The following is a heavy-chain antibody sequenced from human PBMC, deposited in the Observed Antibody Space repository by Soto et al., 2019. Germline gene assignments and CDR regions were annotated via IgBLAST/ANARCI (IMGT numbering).Heavy chain of an antibody. Sequence: SQTLSLTCAISGDSVSSNSAAWNWIRQSPSRGLEWLGRTYYRSKWYNDYAVSVKSRITINPDTSKNQFSLQLNSVTPEDTAVYYCAREDHYNILTGYYPHNAFDIWGQGTMVTV. CDR3: AREDHYNILTGYYPHNAFDI. CDR1: GDSVSSNSAA. V-gene: IGHV6-1*01. CDR2: TYYRSKWYN. D-gene: IGHD3-9*01. J-gene: IGHJ3*02.